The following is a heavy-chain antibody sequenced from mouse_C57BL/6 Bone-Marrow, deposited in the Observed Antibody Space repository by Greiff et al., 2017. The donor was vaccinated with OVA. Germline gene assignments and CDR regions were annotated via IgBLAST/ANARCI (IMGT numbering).Heavy chain of an antibody. Sequence: EVQLQQSGAELVRPGASVKLSCTASGFNIKDDYMHWVKQRPEQGLEWIGWIDPENGDTEYASKFPGKATITADTASNTAYLQLSSLTSEDTAVYYCTTRYGSSSPYWYFDVWGTGTTGTVSS. CDR1: GFNIKDDY. V-gene: IGHV14-4*01. CDR3: TTRYGSSSPYWYFDV. D-gene: IGHD1-1*01. J-gene: IGHJ1*03. CDR2: IDPENGDT.